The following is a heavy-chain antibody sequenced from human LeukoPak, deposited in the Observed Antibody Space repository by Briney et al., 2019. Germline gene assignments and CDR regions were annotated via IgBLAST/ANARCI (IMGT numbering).Heavy chain of an antibody. CDR3: ARADLYSSGWYQEAFDI. CDR1: GESFSGYY. D-gene: IGHD6-19*01. V-gene: IGHV4-34*01. J-gene: IGHJ3*02. CDR2: VNHSGST. Sequence: PSETLSLTCAVYGESFSGYYWSWIRQPPGKGLEWIGEVNHSGSTNYNPSLKSRVTISVDTSKNQFSLKLSSVTAADTAVYYCARADLYSSGWYQEAFDIWGQGTMVTVSS.